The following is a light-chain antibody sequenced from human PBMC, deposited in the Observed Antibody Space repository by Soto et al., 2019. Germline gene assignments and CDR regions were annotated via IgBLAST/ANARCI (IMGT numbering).Light chain of an antibody. CDR3: QSYGNSINT. V-gene: IGKV3-20*01. Sequence: EILLAQSPDTLSLSPGERATLSCRASQSVNGNYLAWYQQKPGQAPRLLIFGTSSRATGIPDRFSGSGSGTDFTLTLTRLGTEDSAVYYCQSYGNSINTFGQGTRLQIK. J-gene: IGKJ5*01. CDR2: GTS. CDR1: QSVNGNY.